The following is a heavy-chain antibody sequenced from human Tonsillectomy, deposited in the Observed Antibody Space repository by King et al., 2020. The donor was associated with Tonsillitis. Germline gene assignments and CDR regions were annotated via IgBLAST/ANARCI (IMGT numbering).Heavy chain of an antibody. CDR2: ISGSGGST. J-gene: IGHJ4*02. CDR1: GFTFSSYA. CDR3: AKDGLLWFPVVSHFDY. V-gene: IGHV3-23*04. Sequence: VQLVESGGGLVQPGGSLRPSCAASGFTFSSYAMSWVRQAPGKGLEWVSAISGSGGSTYYADSVKGRFTISRDNSKNTLYLQMNSLRAEDTAVYYCAKDGLLWFPVVSHFDYWGPGTLVTVSS. D-gene: IGHD3-10*01.